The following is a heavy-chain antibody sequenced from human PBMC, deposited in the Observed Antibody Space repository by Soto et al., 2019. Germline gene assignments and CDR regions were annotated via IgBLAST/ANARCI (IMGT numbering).Heavy chain of an antibody. D-gene: IGHD3-22*01. CDR3: ARYYDTSNRPCFHH. V-gene: IGHV4-39*01. Sequence: PSETLSLTCAVSGGSISSTTYYWAWIRQPPGKGLEWVATIYYSGATYYNPSLKSRLTISVDTSKNQFSLRLSSVTAADTAMYYCARYYDTSNRPCFHHWCQGTRVTVSS. J-gene: IGHJ1*01. CDR2: IYYSGAT. CDR1: GGSISSTTYY.